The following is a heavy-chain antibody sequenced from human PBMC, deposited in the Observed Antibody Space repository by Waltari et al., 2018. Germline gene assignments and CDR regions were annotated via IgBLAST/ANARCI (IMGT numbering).Heavy chain of an antibody. CDR1: GYSISSGYY. Sequence: QVQLQESGPGLVKPSETLSLTCAVSGYSISSGYYLGWIREPPGKGMEWVGSIYHRGPPYSNPSLPCRVPISVDTSKNQCSLKLRSVTAADTAVYYCARDKALYSSGLWWFDPWGQGTLVTVSS. V-gene: IGHV4-38-2*02. CDR3: ARDKALYSSGLWWFDP. D-gene: IGHD6-19*01. CDR2: IYHRGPP. J-gene: IGHJ5*02.